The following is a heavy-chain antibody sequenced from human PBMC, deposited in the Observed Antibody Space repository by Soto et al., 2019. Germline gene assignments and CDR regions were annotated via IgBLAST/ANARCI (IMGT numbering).Heavy chain of an antibody. CDR2: ISYDGSNK. CDR3: ATWFGAFDY. V-gene: IGHV3-30*03. CDR1: GFTFSSYG. Sequence: QVQLVESGGGVVQPGRSLRLSCAASGFTFSSYGMHWVRQAPGKGLVWVAVISYDGSNKYYADSVKGRFTISRDNSKNTLYLQMNSLRAADTGVYYCATWFGAFDYWGQGTLVTVSS. D-gene: IGHD3-10*01. J-gene: IGHJ4*02.